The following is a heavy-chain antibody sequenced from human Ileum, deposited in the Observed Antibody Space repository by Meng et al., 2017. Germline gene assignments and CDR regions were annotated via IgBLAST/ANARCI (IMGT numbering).Heavy chain of an antibody. D-gene: IGHD7-27*01. V-gene: IGHV3-7*01. J-gene: IGHJ4*02. Sequence: GESLKISCAASGFTFNSHWMYWVRQAPGKGLEWLANINYDGSATFYVDSVKGRFTISRDDARNSLFLQMNSLRVEDTAVYYCATDLRATRAWGYWGQGNPVNVAS. CDR2: INYDGSAT. CDR3: ATDLRATRAWGY. CDR1: GFTFNSHW.